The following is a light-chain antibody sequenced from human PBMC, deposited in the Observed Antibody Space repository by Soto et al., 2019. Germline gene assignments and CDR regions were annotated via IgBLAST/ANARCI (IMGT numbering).Light chain of an antibody. CDR2: LAS. Sequence: DIVMIQSPVSLPVTPGEPASISCRSSQSLIHTNGHNYLDWYLQRPGQSPHLLISLASTRASGVPDRFSVSGSGTNFTLKISRVEPEDVGIYYCMQALQTPPYTFGQGTKLEIK. CDR3: MQALQTPPYT. V-gene: IGKV2-28*01. CDR1: QSLIHTNGHNY. J-gene: IGKJ2*01.